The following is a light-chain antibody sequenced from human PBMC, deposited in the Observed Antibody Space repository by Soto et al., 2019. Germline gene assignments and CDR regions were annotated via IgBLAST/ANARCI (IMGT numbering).Light chain of an antibody. CDR1: QSVSSSY. CDR2: GTS. CDR3: QQYDSSPPRFT. J-gene: IGKJ3*01. Sequence: IVLTQSPGTLSLSPGERATLSCRASQSVSSSYLAWYQQKPGQAPRLRVYGTSIRATGIPDRFSGSGSGTDFTLSISRLEPEDFAVYFCQQYDSSPPRFTFGPGTKVNIK. V-gene: IGKV3-20*01.